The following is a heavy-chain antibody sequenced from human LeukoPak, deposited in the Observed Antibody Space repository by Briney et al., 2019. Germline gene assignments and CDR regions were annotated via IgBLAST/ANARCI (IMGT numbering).Heavy chain of an antibody. CDR2: VSSWNGNT. Sequence: ASVKVSCKTSAYTFTNFGVSWVRQAPGQGLEWMGWVSSWNGNTYYAQKFQGRLTLTRDTSTSTGYMELRTLRLDDTAVYYCAREELDHWGQGTLVTVSS. J-gene: IGHJ4*02. V-gene: IGHV1-18*01. CDR1: AYTFTNFG. CDR3: AREELDH.